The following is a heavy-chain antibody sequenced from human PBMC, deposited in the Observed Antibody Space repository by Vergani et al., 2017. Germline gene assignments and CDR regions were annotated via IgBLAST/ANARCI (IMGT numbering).Heavy chain of an antibody. J-gene: IGHJ5*02. CDR2: VHTDGTA. Sequence: VQLQESGPGLLKPSETLSLICSVSGTSISSYFWSWIRQPAGKGMEWLGRVHTDGTAYYNPSLRTRVRLSADLSQSQFSLNMTSLTAADTAVYFCARDQWDDDGPRGWFAPWGQGILVTVSS. CDR3: ARDQWDDDGPRGWFAP. D-gene: IGHD5-24*01. CDR1: GTSISSYF. V-gene: IGHV4-4*07.